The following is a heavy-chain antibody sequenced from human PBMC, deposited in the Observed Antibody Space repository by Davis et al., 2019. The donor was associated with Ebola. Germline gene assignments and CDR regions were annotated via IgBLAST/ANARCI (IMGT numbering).Heavy chain of an antibody. D-gene: IGHD4-23*01. Sequence: GESLKISCKGSEYIFTAYWIGWVRQMPGKGLEWMGMIYPGDSDTRYSPSFQGQVTISADKSITTAYLQWSSLKASDTAMYYCARHIIYGGNFDAFDIWGQGTVVTVSS. CDR1: EYIFTAYW. J-gene: IGHJ3*02. CDR2: IYPGDSDT. V-gene: IGHV5-51*01. CDR3: ARHIIYGGNFDAFDI.